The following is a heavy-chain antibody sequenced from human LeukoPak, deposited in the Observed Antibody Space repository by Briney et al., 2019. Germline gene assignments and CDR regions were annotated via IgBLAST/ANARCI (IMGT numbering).Heavy chain of an antibody. CDR2: ISAYSGHT. CDR3: ARDRAGGSCQE. CDR1: GYTFTSYD. V-gene: IGHV1-18*04. Sequence: ASVKVSCKASGYTFTSYDMHWVRQAPGQGLEWMGWISAYSGHTNYAQKLQGRVTMTTDTSTSTAYMELRSLRSDDTAVYYCARDRAGGSCQEWGQGTLVTVSS. J-gene: IGHJ4*02. D-gene: IGHD2-15*01.